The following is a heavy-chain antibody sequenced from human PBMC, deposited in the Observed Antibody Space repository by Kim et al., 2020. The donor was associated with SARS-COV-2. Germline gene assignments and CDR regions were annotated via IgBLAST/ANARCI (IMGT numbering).Heavy chain of an antibody. J-gene: IGHJ5*02. Sequence: SETLSLTCTVSGGSISSYYWSWIRQPPGKGLEWIGYIYYSGSTNYNPSLKSRVTISVDTSKNQFSLKLSSVTAADTAVYYCARDGAGMGIAAIDPWGQGTLVTVSS. V-gene: IGHV4-59*01. CDR3: ARDGAGMGIAAIDP. CDR1: GGSISSYY. D-gene: IGHD6-25*01. CDR2: IYYSGST.